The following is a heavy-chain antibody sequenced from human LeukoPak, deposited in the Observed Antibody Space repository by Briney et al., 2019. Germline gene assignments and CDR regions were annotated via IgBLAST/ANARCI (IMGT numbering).Heavy chain of an antibody. D-gene: IGHD3-10*01. CDR2: IRYDGNKE. Sequence: GGSLRLSCAASGFTFSSYGMHWVRQAPGKGLEWVAFIRYDGNKEDYADSVKGRFTISRDNSKNTLYLQMNSLRPDDTAVYYCAKNYYRSGTYYPNYFDYWGQGALVAVSS. V-gene: IGHV3-30*02. J-gene: IGHJ4*02. CDR3: AKNYYRSGTYYPNYFDY. CDR1: GFTFSSYG.